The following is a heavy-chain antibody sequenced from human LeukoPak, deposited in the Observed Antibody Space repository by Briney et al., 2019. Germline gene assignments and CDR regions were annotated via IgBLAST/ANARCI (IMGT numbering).Heavy chain of an antibody. CDR3: ARADYGSPFDY. V-gene: IGHV4-59*01. D-gene: IGHD4/OR15-4a*01. CDR2: IYDSGST. Sequence: PSETLSLTCTVSGGSFRNYYWNWIRQSPEKGLEWIGYIYDSGSTNYKPSLESRVSIVVDMFKNQFSLKITSVTSADTAVYFWARADYGSPFDYWGLGTLVTVSS. CDR1: GGSFRNYY. J-gene: IGHJ4*02.